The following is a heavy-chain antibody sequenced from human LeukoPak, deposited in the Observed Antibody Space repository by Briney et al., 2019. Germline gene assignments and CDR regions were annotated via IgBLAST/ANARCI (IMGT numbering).Heavy chain of an antibody. Sequence: GGSLRLSCAASGITFNSYTMNWVRQAPGKGLEWVSSISSSSSYIYYAASVKGRFTISRDNAKNSLYLQMNSLRTEDTAVYYCAKDQRSAAGPYYFDFWGQGTLVTVSS. D-gene: IGHD6-13*01. V-gene: IGHV3-21*01. CDR1: GITFNSYT. J-gene: IGHJ4*02. CDR3: AKDQRSAAGPYYFDF. CDR2: ISSSSSYI.